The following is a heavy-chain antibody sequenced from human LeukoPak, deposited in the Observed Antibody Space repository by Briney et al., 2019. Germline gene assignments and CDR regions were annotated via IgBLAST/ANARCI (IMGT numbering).Heavy chain of an antibody. CDR2: INHSGSA. CDR1: GGSISSYY. CDR3: ARHLHGAFDI. J-gene: IGHJ3*02. Sequence: SETLSLTCTVSGGSISSYYWSWIRQPPGKGLEWIGEINHSGSANYNPSLKSRVTISVDTSKNQFSLKLSSVTAADTAVYYCARHLHGAFDIWGQGTMVTVSS. V-gene: IGHV4-34*01.